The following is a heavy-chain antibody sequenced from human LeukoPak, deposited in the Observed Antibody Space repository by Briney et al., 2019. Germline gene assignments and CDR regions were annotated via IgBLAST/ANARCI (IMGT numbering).Heavy chain of an antibody. V-gene: IGHV4-39*07. Sequence: PSETLSLTCTVSGGSISTSNYYWGWIRQPPGKGLEWIGSIYYSGSTYYNPSLKSRVTISVDTSKNQFSLKLSSVTAADTAVYYCARGYCSGGSCYRTILYVNWFDPWGQGTLVTVSS. CDR1: GGSISTSNYY. D-gene: IGHD2-15*01. CDR3: ARGYCSGGSCYRTILYVNWFDP. J-gene: IGHJ5*02. CDR2: IYYSGST.